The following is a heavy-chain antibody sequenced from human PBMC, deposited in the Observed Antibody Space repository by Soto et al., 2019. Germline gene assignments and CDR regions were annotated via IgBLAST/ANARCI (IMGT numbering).Heavy chain of an antibody. J-gene: IGHJ6*02. D-gene: IGHD3-3*01. CDR2: IWYDGSNK. V-gene: IGHV3-33*01. Sequence: GGSLRLSCAASGFTFSSYGMHWVRQAPGKGLEWVAVIWYDGSNKYYADSVKGRFTISRDNSKNTLYLQMNSLRAEDTAVYYCARGGWNYDCIDVWGQGTTVTVSS. CDR1: GFTFSSYG. CDR3: ARGGWNYDCIDV.